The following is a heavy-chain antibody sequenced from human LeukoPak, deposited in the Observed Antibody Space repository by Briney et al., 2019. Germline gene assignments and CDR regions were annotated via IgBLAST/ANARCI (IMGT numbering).Heavy chain of an antibody. V-gene: IGHV1-8*02. D-gene: IGHD3-10*01. Sequence: ASVKVSCKASGYTFTGYYMHWVRQAPGQGLEWMGWMNPNSGNTGYAQKFQDRVTMTRNTSISTAYMELSSLRSEDTAVYYCARGQYYYGSGSYDEWGQGTLVTVSS. CDR2: MNPNSGNT. CDR1: GYTFTGYY. CDR3: ARGQYYYGSGSYDE. J-gene: IGHJ4*02.